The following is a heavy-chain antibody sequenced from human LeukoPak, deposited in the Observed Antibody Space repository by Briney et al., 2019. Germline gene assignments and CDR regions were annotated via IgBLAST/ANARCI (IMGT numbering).Heavy chain of an antibody. D-gene: IGHD3-22*01. J-gene: IGHJ3*02. Sequence: GGSLRLSCAASGFTFSNYWMAWVRQAPGKGPEWVANINLDGSQKYYVDSVKGRFTISRDNAENSLYLQMNSLRAEDTALYYCARGGRGSAAVVAPRSFDIWGQGTMVTVSS. CDR3: ARGGRGSAAVVAPRSFDI. CDR2: INLDGSQK. V-gene: IGHV3-7*01. CDR1: GFTFSNYW.